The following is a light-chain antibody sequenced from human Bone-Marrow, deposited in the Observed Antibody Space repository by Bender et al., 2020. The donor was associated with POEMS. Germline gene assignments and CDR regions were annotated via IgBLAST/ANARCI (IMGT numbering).Light chain of an antibody. J-gene: IGLJ1*01. CDR3: SSYITSSILYV. CDR1: SSNTGSGYD. V-gene: IGLV1-40*01. Sequence: QSVLTQPPSVSGAPGQRVTISCTGSSSNTGSGYDINWYQHLPGTAPKLLIYGYNNRPSGVPDRFSGSKSGTSASLAITGLQAEDEGDYYCSSYITSSILYVFGTGTKVTIL. CDR2: GYN.